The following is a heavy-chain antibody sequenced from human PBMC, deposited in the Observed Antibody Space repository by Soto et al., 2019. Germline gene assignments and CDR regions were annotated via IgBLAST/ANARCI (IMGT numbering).Heavy chain of an antibody. J-gene: IGHJ1*01. CDR3: ARGGYGDSHAEYLQH. CDR2: ISCDGSRK. D-gene: IGHD4-17*01. V-gene: IGHV3-30-3*01. Sequence: QVQLVESGGGVVQPGRSLRLSCAASGFTFSNYGMHWVRQAPGKGLEGGALISCDGSRKDYADSVKGRFTISRDNSKSTLYLQMNSLSVEDTAVYYCARGGYGDSHAEYLQHWGQGTLVSVSS. CDR1: GFTFSNYG.